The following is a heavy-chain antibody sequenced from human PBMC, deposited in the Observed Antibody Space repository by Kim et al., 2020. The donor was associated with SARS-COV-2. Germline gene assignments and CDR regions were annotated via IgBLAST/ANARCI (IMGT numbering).Heavy chain of an antibody. V-gene: IGHV3-23*01. J-gene: IGHJ5*02. CDR2: GGSS. Sequence: GGSSYYADSVKGRFTISRDTAKDTLYLQMNSLRAEDTAVYYCANLNGYPSWGQGTLVTVSS. CDR3: ANLNGYPS. D-gene: IGHD5-12*01.